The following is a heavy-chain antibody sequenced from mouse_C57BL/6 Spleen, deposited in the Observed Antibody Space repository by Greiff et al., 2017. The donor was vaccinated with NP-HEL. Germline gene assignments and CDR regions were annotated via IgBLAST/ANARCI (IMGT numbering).Heavy chain of an antibody. CDR3: ARQDYGSSYAMDY. V-gene: IGHV5-9*01. CDR2: ISGGGGNT. J-gene: IGHJ4*01. D-gene: IGHD1-1*01. Sequence: DVKLVESGGGLVKPGGSLKLSCAASGFTFSSYTMSWVRQTPEKRLEWVATISGGGGNTYYPDSVKGRFTISRDNAKNTLYLQMSSLRSEDTALYYCARQDYGSSYAMDYWGQGTSVTVSS. CDR1: GFTFSSYT.